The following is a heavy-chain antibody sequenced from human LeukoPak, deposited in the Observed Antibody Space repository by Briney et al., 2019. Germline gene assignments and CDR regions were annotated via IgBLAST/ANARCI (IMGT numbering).Heavy chain of an antibody. CDR3: ARVVRDSSGWRNAFDI. V-gene: IGHV1-18*01. CDR1: GYTFTSYG. J-gene: IGHJ3*02. Sequence: ASVKVSCKASGYTFTSYGISWVRQAPGQGLEWMGWISAYNGNTNYAQKLQGRVTMTRDTSTSTVYMELSSLRSEDTAVYYCARVVRDSSGWRNAFDIWGQGTMVTVSS. D-gene: IGHD6-19*01. CDR2: ISAYNGNT.